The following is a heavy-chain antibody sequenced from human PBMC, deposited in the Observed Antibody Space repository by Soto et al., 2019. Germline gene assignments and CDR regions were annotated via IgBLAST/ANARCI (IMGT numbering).Heavy chain of an antibody. CDR3: ANNRVGSSGYHTGSMDV. CDR2: ISGSGRST. J-gene: IGHJ6*02. Sequence: PGGSLRLSCAASGFTFSSFAMSWVRQAPEKGLEWVTGISGSGRSTFYADSVKGRFTISRDNSKNTLYLQMNSLRAEDTAVYYCANNRVGSSGYHTGSMDVWGQGTTVTVSS. D-gene: IGHD3-22*01. V-gene: IGHV3-23*01. CDR1: GFTFSSFA.